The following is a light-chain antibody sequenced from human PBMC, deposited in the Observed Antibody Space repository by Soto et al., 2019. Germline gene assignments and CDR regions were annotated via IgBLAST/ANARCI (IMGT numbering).Light chain of an antibody. CDR2: DAS. Sequence: EIVLTQSPATLSLSPGERATLSCRASQSVRNNLAWYQQKPGQDPRLLIYDASNRATSIPARFSGSGSGTDFTLTISSLDPEDFAVYYCHQRINWPPITFGQGTRLEIK. CDR3: HQRINWPPIT. CDR1: QSVRNN. V-gene: IGKV3-11*01. J-gene: IGKJ5*01.